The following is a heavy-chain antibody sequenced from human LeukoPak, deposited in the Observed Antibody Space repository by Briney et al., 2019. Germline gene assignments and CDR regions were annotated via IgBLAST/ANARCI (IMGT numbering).Heavy chain of an antibody. CDR3: AKQLGYCSDGSCYFPY. CDR1: GFTFTSYA. Sequence: GGSLRLSCAASGFTFTSYAMSWVRHAPGKGLEWVSFIGGSGSVTSYAASVKGRFTISRDNSKSTLCLQMNSLRAEDTAVYYCAKQLGYCSDGSCYFPYWGQGTLVTVSS. CDR2: IGGSGSVT. J-gene: IGHJ4*02. D-gene: IGHD2-15*01. V-gene: IGHV3-23*01.